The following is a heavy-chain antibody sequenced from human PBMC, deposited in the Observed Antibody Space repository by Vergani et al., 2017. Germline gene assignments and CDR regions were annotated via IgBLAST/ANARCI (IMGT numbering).Heavy chain of an antibody. D-gene: IGHD5-18*01. J-gene: IGHJ5*02. CDR3: ARDMDRYGRNNWFDP. Sequence: QVQLVQSGAEVKKPGASVKVSCKASGYTFTDYYMHWVRQAPGQGLEWMGWINPNSGGTNYAQQFQGRVTMTRETSISTAYMELSRVRSDNTAVYYCARDMDRYGRNNWFDPWGQGTLVTVSS. CDR2: INPNSGGT. V-gene: IGHV1-2*02. CDR1: GYTFTDYY.